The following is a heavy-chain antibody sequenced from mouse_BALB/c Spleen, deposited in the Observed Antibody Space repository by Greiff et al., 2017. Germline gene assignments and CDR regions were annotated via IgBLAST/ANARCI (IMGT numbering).Heavy chain of an antibody. V-gene: IGHV5-17*02. CDR3: ADRGNYPYAIDY. CDR1: GFTFSSFG. J-gene: IGHJ4*01. Sequence: EVQGVESGGGLVQLGGSRKLSCAASGFTFSSFGMHWVRQAPEKGLEWVAYISSGSSTIYYADTVKGRFTISREHPKNTLCLQMTSLRTEDTAMFDCADRGNYPYAIDYWGQGTSVTVSS. D-gene: IGHD2-1*01. CDR2: ISSGSSTI.